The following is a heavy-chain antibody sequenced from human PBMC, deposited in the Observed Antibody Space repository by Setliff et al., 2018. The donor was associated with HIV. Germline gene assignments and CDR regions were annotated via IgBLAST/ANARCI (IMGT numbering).Heavy chain of an antibody. Sequence: ASVKVSCKASGGTFSSYAISWVRQAPGQGLEWMGGIIPIFGTANYAQKFQGRVTITTDESTSTAYMELSSLRSEDTAVYYCARSSNQYYFDYWGREPWSPSPQ. CDR2: IIPIFGTA. J-gene: IGHJ4*02. D-gene: IGHD4-4*01. CDR1: GGTFSSYA. CDR3: ARSSNQYYFDY. V-gene: IGHV1-69*05.